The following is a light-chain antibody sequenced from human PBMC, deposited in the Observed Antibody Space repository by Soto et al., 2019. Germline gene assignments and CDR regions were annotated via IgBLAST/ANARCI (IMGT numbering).Light chain of an antibody. V-gene: IGKV1-6*01. CDR2: AAS. CDR1: QDIRND. Sequence: AIQMTQSPSSLSASVGDRVTITCRASQDIRNDLGWYQEKPRQAPKLLIYAASNLQSGVPSRFSGSGSGTDFTLTINNMHPEDFANYYCLQDYNYPWTFGQGTKVEV. J-gene: IGKJ1*01. CDR3: LQDYNYPWT.